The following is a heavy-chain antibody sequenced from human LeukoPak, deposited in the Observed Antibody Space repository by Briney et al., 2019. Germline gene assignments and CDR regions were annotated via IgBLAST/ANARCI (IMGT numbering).Heavy chain of an antibody. V-gene: IGHV3-23*01. Sequence: GGSLRLSCAASGFTFSSYAMSWVRQAPGKWLEWVSAISGSGGSTYYADSVKGRFTISRDNSKNTLYLQMNSLRAEDTAVYYCATPRDTMVRGVIPPGWYFAYWGQGTLVTVSS. CDR2: ISGSGGST. D-gene: IGHD3-10*01. CDR1: GFTFSSYA. J-gene: IGHJ4*02. CDR3: ATPRDTMVRGVIPPGWYFAY.